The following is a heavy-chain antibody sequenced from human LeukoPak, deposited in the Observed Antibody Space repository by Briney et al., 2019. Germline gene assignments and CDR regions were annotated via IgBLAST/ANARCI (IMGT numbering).Heavy chain of an antibody. V-gene: IGHV3-23*01. D-gene: IGHD3-3*01. Sequence: GGSLRLSCAASGFTFSSYAMSWVRQPPGEGLEWVSAISGSGGSTYYADSVKGRFTISRDNSKNTLYLQMNSLRAEDTAVYYCAKDLEDYDFWSGDRWGQGTLVTVSS. J-gene: IGHJ5*02. CDR1: GFTFSSYA. CDR2: ISGSGGST. CDR3: AKDLEDYDFWSGDR.